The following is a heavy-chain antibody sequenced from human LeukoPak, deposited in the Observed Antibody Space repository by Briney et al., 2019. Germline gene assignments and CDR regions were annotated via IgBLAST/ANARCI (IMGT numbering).Heavy chain of an antibody. V-gene: IGHV3-43*02. CDR2: ISGDGGPT. CDR1: GFTFDDYA. J-gene: IGHJ4*02. CDR3: AKGSSGARPYFFDY. Sequence: GGSLRLSCAASGFTFDDYAMHWVRQAPGKGLEWVSLISGDGGPTYYADSVKGRFTISRDNSKNSLYLQMNSLRAEDTAVYYCAKGSSGARPYFFDYWGQGTLITVSS.